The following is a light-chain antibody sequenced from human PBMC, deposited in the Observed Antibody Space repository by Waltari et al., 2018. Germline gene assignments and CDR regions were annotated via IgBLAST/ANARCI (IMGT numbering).Light chain of an antibody. CDR3: QQYNSWPYT. Sequence: EIVMAQSPGTLSVSPGERVTLSCRASQSVSRNLAWYQQRPGQAPRLLVYGASTRATGVPASFSGSGSGTDFTLTISSLQSEDFAIYFCQQYNSWPYTFGQGTKLGMK. J-gene: IGKJ2*01. V-gene: IGKV3-15*01. CDR2: GAS. CDR1: QSVSRN.